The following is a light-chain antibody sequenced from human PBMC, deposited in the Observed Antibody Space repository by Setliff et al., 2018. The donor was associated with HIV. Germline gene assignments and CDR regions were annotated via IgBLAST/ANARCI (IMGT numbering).Light chain of an antibody. V-gene: IGLV2-14*01. Sequence: QSALPQPASVSGSPGQSIIISCTGTSSDVGGYNYVSWYQQHPGKAPKLLIYETTKRPSGVSNRFSGSRSAGTASLTISGLQAEDEADYFCCSSALGSIWVFGGGTKVT. CDR2: ETT. CDR3: CSSALGSIWV. CDR1: SSDVGGYNY. J-gene: IGLJ3*02.